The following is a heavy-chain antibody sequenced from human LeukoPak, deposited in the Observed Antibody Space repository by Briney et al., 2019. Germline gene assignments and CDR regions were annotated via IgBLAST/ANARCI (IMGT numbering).Heavy chain of an antibody. CDR1: GFTFRNHW. V-gene: IGHV3-7*01. Sequence: GGSLRLSCAASGFTFRNHWMTWVRQAPGKGLEWVANINQDASHIYYVDSVKGRFTISRDNTKNSLYLQMSSLRAEDAAVYYCARESISIIGGVLITEGSGFDYWGQGTLVTVSS. D-gene: IGHD3-10*01. CDR3: ARESISIIGGVLITEGSGFDY. CDR2: INQDASHI. J-gene: IGHJ4*02.